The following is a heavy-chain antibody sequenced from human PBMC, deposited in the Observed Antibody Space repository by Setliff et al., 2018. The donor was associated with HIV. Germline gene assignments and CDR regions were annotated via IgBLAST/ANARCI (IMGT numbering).Heavy chain of an antibody. J-gene: IGHJ3*02. CDR1: GGSFSGYY. Sequence: SETLSLTCIVSGGSFSGYYWSWIRQPPGKGLEWIGEINHSGSTNYNPSLKSRVTISVDTSKNQFSLKLSSVTAADTAVYYCARDSGQSFPTAFDIWGQGTMVTVSS. CDR3: ARDSGQSFPTAFDI. CDR2: INHSGST. V-gene: IGHV4-34*01. D-gene: IGHD1-26*01.